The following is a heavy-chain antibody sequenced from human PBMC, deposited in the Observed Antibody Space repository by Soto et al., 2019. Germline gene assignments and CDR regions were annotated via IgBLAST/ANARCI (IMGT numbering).Heavy chain of an antibody. V-gene: IGHV4-28*01. D-gene: IGHD3-22*01. CDR2: MYHTGSS. CDR3: ARKKDSSGYWD. Sequence: QVQLQESGPGLVQPSDTLSLTCAVSGYSIISNNWWAWIRQPPGKGLEWIAYMYHTGSSSYNPSLKSRVSMSLDTSRNQFSLTLGSVTAEDTAVYFCARKKDSSGYWDWGHGILVTVAS. J-gene: IGHJ4*01. CDR1: GYSIISNNW.